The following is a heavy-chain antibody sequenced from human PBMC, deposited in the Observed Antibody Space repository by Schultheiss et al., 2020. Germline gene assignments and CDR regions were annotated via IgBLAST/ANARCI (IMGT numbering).Heavy chain of an antibody. CDR3: ARDSALLGYCSSTSCYKAAWFDP. CDR1: GGSISSSNW. Sequence: SETLSLTCAVSGGSISSSNWWSWVRQPPGKGLEWIGYIYYSGSTNYNPSLKSRVTISVDTSKNQFSLKLSSVTAADTAVYYCARDSALLGYCSSTSCYKAAWFDPWGQGTLVTVSS. J-gene: IGHJ5*02. CDR2: IYYSGST. D-gene: IGHD2-2*02. V-gene: IGHV4-4*02.